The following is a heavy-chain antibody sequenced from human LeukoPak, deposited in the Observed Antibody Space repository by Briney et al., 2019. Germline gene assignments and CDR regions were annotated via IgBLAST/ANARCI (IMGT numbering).Heavy chain of an antibody. D-gene: IGHD2-21*02. CDR3: ARAGVRVVDVVVTAMEAYYFDY. CDR2: INPNSGGT. V-gene: IGHV1-2*02. J-gene: IGHJ4*02. Sequence: GASVKVSCKASGYTFTGYYMHWVRQAPGQGLEWMGWINPNSGGTNYAQKFQGRVTMTRDTSISTAYMELSRLRSDDTAVYYRARAGVRVVDVVVTAMEAYYFDYWGQGTLVTVSS. CDR1: GYTFTGYY.